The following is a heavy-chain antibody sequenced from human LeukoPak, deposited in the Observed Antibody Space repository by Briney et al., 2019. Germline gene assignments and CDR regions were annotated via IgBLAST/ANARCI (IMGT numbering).Heavy chain of an antibody. J-gene: IGHJ4*02. Sequence: GGSLRLSCAASGFTFIDYDMHWVRQVIGKGLEWVSAIGTRGDTHYSGSVKGRFTISRENAESSLYLQMNSLRAEDTAVYYCARGGIQVSGIDEFDYWGQGTLVTVSS. V-gene: IGHV3-13*01. CDR2: IGTRGDT. CDR3: ARGGIQVSGIDEFDY. D-gene: IGHD6-19*01. CDR1: GFTFIDYD.